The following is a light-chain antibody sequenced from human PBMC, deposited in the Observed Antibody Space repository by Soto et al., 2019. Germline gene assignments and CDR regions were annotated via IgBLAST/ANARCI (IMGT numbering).Light chain of an antibody. J-gene: IGKJ1*01. Sequence: DIQMTQSPSSLSASFGDRVTLTCRASQSIDTYLNWYQQKPGTAPKLLMYAASTLHSGVPSRFSGSGSGTDFTLTISSLQPDDFATYYCQHYNSYSEAFGQGTKVELK. CDR3: QHYNSYSEA. CDR2: AAS. CDR1: QSIDTY. V-gene: IGKV1-39*01.